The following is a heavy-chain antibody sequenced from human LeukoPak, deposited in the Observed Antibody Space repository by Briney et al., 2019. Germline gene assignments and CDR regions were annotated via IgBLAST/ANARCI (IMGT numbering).Heavy chain of an antibody. CDR2: IGGSGGST. CDR3: AKDSYYYDSSAPLREVDY. CDR1: GFTFSSYA. D-gene: IGHD3-22*01. J-gene: IGHJ4*02. V-gene: IGHV3-23*01. Sequence: PGGSLRLSCAASGFTFSSYAMSWVRQAPGKGLEWVSAIGGSGGSTYYADSVKGRFTISRDNSKNTLYLQMNSLRAEDTAVYYCAKDSYYYDSSAPLREVDYWGQGTLVTVSS.